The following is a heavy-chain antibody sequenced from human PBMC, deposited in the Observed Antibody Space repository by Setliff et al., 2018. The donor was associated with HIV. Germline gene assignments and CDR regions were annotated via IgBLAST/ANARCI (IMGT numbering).Heavy chain of an antibody. Sequence: SETLSLTCTVSGGSISSGSFYWGWIRQPPGKGLEWIGSIYYSGNTYYNPSLKSRVTISVDTSKNQFSLKLSSVTAADTAVYYCAVARGWPPDYWGQGTLVTVSS. CDR1: GGSISSGSFY. CDR3: AVARGWPPDY. V-gene: IGHV4-39*01. J-gene: IGHJ4*02. CDR2: IYYSGNT. D-gene: IGHD6-19*01.